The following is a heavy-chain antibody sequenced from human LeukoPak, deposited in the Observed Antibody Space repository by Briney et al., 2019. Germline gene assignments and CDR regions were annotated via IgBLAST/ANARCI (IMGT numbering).Heavy chain of an antibody. D-gene: IGHD6-19*01. CDR2: INPSADST. Sequence: ASVKASCRASGYTFINYYMHWVRQAPGQGLEWMAIINPSADSTSYAQKSQGRVTLTRDTSTSTVYMELSSLRSEDTAMYYCARTPAYSSGCLDYWGQGTLVTVSS. V-gene: IGHV1-46*01. CDR1: GYTFINYY. CDR3: ARTPAYSSGCLDY. J-gene: IGHJ4*02.